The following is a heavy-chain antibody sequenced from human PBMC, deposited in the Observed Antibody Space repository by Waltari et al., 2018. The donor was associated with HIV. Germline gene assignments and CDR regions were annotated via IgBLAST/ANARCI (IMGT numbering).Heavy chain of an antibody. V-gene: IGHV4-34*01. Sequence: QVQLQQWGAGLLKPSETLSLTCAVYGGSFSGYSWSWIRQPPGKGLEWIGEINHSGSTNYNPSLKSRVTISVDTSKNQFSLKLSSVTAADTAVYYCAREGEGLRRRPFDYWGQGTLVTVSS. CDR2: INHSGST. D-gene: IGHD2-21*01. CDR3: AREGEGLRRRPFDY. CDR1: GGSFSGYS. J-gene: IGHJ4*02.